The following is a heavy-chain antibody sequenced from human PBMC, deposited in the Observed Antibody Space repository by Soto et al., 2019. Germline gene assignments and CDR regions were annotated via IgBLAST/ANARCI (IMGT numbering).Heavy chain of an antibody. V-gene: IGHV4-31*03. Sequence: SETLSLTCTVSGGSISSDNYYWSWIRQHPGKGLKWIGYIYYSGSTYYNPSLKSRVTISVDTSKNQFSLKLSSVTAADTAVYYCERGTAYYYDSSGYYSLRLDYWGKGTLVTVSS. CDR3: ERGTAYYYDSSGYYSLRLDY. J-gene: IGHJ4*02. CDR1: GGSISSDNYY. CDR2: IYYSGST. D-gene: IGHD3-22*01.